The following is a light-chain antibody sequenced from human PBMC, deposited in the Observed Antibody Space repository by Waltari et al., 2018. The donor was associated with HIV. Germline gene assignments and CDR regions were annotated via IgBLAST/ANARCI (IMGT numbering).Light chain of an antibody. Sequence: QSVLTQPPSASGTPGQRVTISCSGSSSNIGSNYVYWYQQLPGTAPELLFYRNNQRPAGVPSRFSCSKSGTSASLAISGLRSEDEADYYCAAWDDSLTVVYVFGTGTKVTVL. V-gene: IGLV1-47*01. CDR3: AAWDDSLTVVYV. CDR1: SSNIGSNY. CDR2: RNN. J-gene: IGLJ1*01.